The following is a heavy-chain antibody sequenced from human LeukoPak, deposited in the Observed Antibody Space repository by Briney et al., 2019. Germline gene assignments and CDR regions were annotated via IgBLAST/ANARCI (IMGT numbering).Heavy chain of an antibody. CDR3: ARSRRYCSGGSCYSDWDFDL. J-gene: IGHJ2*01. V-gene: IGHV4-34*01. CDR2: INHSGNT. Sequence: SETLSLTCAVYGGSFSDYYWSWIRQPPGKGLEWIGEINHSGNTNYNPSLKSRVTMSVDTSKNQFSLNLNSVTAADTAVYYCARSRRYCSGGSCYSDWDFDLWGRGTLVAVS. CDR1: GGSFSDYY. D-gene: IGHD2-15*01.